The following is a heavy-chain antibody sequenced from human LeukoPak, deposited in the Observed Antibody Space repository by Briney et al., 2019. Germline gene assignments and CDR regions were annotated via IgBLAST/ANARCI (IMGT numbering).Heavy chain of an antibody. J-gene: IGHJ6*02. V-gene: IGHV3-15*01. CDR2: IRDKPDGGTT. D-gene: IGHD2-2*01. CDR1: GFTFSNAW. CDR3: TTDNAPGMDV. Sequence: GESLRLSCAASGFTFSNAWMSWGRQAPGKGLELVGLIRDKPDGGTTDYAAPVKGRFTISIDDSNSMLYLQMNSLKTEDTAVYYCTTDNAPGMDVWGQGTTVTVSS.